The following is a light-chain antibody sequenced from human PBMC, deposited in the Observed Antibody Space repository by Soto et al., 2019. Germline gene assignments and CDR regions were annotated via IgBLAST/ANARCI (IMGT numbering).Light chain of an antibody. CDR1: RSNIGAGYD. CDR3: QSYDSSLSGVV. Sequence: QSVLTQPPSVSGAPGQRVTISCTGRRSNIGAGYDVHWYQQLPGTAPKLLIYGNSNRPAGVPDRFSGSKSGTSASLAITGLQAEDEADYYCQSYDSSLSGVVFGGVTKVTVL. J-gene: IGLJ2*01. CDR2: GNS. V-gene: IGLV1-40*01.